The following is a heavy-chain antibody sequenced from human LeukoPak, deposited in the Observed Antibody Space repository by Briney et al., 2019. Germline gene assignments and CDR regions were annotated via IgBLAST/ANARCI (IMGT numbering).Heavy chain of an antibody. CDR3: ARDPFGESHPYFDY. D-gene: IGHD3-10*01. J-gene: IGHJ4*02. V-gene: IGHV1-18*01. CDR1: GYTFTSYG. Sequence: ASVKVSCKASGYTFTSYGISWVRQAPGQGLEWMGWISAYNGNTNYAQKLQGRVTMTTDTSTSTAYMELRSLRSDDTAVYYCARDPFGESHPYFDYWGQGTLVTVSS. CDR2: ISAYNGNT.